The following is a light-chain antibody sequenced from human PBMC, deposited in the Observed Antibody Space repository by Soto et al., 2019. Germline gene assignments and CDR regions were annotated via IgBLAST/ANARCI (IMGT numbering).Light chain of an antibody. CDR3: QKYNAAPLT. CDR2: AAS. J-gene: IGKJ1*01. Sequence: DIQMTQSPSTLSGSVGDRVTITCRASQTISSWLAWYRQKPGKAPKLLIYAASTLQSGVPSRFSGSGSGTDFTLTITSLQPEDVATYYCQKYNAAPLTFGQGTKVDIK. V-gene: IGKV1-27*01. CDR1: QTISSW.